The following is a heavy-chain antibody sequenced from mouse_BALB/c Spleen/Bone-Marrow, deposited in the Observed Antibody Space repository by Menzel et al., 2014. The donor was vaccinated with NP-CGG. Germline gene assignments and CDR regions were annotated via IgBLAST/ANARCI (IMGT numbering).Heavy chain of an antibody. J-gene: IGHJ4*01. D-gene: IGHD1-3*01. CDR1: GFTFSSFG. Sequence: EVQVVESGGGLVQPGGSRKLSCAASGFTFSSFGMHWVRQAPGKGLEWVAYISSGSSSIYYADTVKGRFTISRDNPKNTLFLQMASLRSEDTAIYYCARYNACDAMDYWGQGTSVTVSS. V-gene: IGHV5-17*02. CDR2: ISSGSSSI. CDR3: ARYNACDAMDY.